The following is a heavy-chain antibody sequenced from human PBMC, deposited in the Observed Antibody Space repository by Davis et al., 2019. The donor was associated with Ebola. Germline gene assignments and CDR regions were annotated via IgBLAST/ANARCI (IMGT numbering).Heavy chain of an antibody. J-gene: IGHJ4*02. CDR3: AKDQPHRGIFGVPSGVGYFDY. CDR1: GFTFINYW. V-gene: IGHV3-74*01. D-gene: IGHD3-3*01. CDR2: INTDGSDS. Sequence: HTGGSLRLSCAASGFTFINYWMHWVRQAPGKGLVWVSRINTDGSDSSYADFVKGRFTISRDNAKNTLYLQMNSLRAEDTAVYYCAKDQPHRGIFGVPSGVGYFDYWGQGTLVTVSS.